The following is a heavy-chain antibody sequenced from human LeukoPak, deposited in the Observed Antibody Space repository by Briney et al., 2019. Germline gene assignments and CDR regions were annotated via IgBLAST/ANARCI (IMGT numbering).Heavy chain of an antibody. Sequence: GGSPRLSCAASGFTFSGFFLSWFRQAPGKGLEWVSHIDSSGITIYYADSVKGRFTISRDNAKKSLYLQMNSLRAEDTAVYYCATGSYRYFEPWGPGTLVTVSS. CDR3: ATGSYRYFEP. J-gene: IGHJ5*02. CDR2: IDSSGITI. CDR1: GFTFSGFF. V-gene: IGHV3-11*04. D-gene: IGHD1-26*01.